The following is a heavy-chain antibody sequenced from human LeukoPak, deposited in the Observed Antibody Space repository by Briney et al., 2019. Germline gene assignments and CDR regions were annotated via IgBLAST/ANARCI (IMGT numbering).Heavy chain of an antibody. CDR1: GFTFSSYA. CDR2: ISGSGGST. Sequence: GGSLRLSCAASGFTFSSYAMTWVRQAPGKGLEWVSSISGSGGSTYYADSVKGRFTISRDNSKNTLYLQMNSLRDEDTAVYYCAKSSYYDSSGYYREYYFDYWDQGTLVTVSS. D-gene: IGHD3-22*01. CDR3: AKSSYYDSSGYYREYYFDY. J-gene: IGHJ4*02. V-gene: IGHV3-23*01.